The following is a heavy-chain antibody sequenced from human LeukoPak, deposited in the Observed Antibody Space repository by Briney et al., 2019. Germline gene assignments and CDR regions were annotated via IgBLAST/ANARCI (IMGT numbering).Heavy chain of an antibody. D-gene: IGHD4-23*01. J-gene: IGHJ4*02. Sequence: GGSLRLSCAVSGFTLSNYGMSWVRQAPGKGLEWVAGISGSGGSTNYADSVKGRFTISRDNSKNTLYLRVTSLRAEDTAVYYCAKDVRYDGSNTANYFDYWGQGALVTVSS. CDR3: AKDVRYDGSNTANYFDY. CDR1: GFTLSNYG. V-gene: IGHV3-23*01. CDR2: ISGSGGST.